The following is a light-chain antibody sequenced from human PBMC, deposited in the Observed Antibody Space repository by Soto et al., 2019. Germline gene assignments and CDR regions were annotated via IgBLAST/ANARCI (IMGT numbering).Light chain of an antibody. CDR1: QSVSSN. V-gene: IGKV3D-15*01. CDR2: GAS. Sequence: VVVTQSAVTLSEYPGERATLSCRASQSVSSNLAWYQQKPGQAPRLLIYGASSRATGIPDRFSGSGSGTDFALAISSLEHEDFAVYYCRHYNTGPPWPFGQGTKVDI. CDR3: RHYNTGPPWP. J-gene: IGKJ1*01.